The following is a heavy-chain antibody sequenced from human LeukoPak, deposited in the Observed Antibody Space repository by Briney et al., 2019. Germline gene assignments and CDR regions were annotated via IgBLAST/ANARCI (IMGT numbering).Heavy chain of an antibody. CDR3: ARSGTGGPYDAFDI. D-gene: IGHD1-26*01. CDR2: ISAYNGNT. Sequence: GAPVKVSCKASGYTFTSYGISWVRQAPGQGLEWMRWISAYNGNTNYAQKLQGRVTMTTDTSTSTAYMELRSLRSDDTAVYYCARSGTGGPYDAFDIWGQGTMVTVSS. CDR1: GYTFTSYG. J-gene: IGHJ3*02. V-gene: IGHV1-18*01.